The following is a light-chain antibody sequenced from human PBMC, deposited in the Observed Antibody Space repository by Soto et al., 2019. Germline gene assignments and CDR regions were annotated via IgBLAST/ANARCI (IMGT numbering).Light chain of an antibody. CDR2: GAS. CDR1: QGISNY. V-gene: IGKV1-27*01. CDR3: QRYNSPPHT. Sequence: DIQMTQSPSSLSASVGDRVTITCRASQGISNYLAWYQQKPGKAPSLLIYGASTLQSGVPSRFGGSGSGTDFTLTISSLQPEDVSTYYCQRYNSPPHTFGQGTKLEIK. J-gene: IGKJ2*01.